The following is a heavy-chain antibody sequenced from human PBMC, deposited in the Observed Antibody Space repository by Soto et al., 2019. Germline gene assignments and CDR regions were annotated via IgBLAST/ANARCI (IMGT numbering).Heavy chain of an antibody. V-gene: IGHV1-69*01. D-gene: IGHD3-22*01. CDR1: GGTFSSYA. CDR3: ARGLDYYDSSGYSVSWFDP. Sequence: QVQLVQSGAEVKKPGSSVKVSCKASGGTFSSYAISWVRQAPGQGLEWMGGIIPIFGTANYAQKFQGRVTITADESTRTAYMELSSLRSEDTAVYYCARGLDYYDSSGYSVSWFDPWGQGTLVTVSS. J-gene: IGHJ5*02. CDR2: IIPIFGTA.